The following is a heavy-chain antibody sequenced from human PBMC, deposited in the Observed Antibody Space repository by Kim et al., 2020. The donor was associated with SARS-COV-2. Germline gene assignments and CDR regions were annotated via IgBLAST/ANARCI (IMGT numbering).Heavy chain of an antibody. J-gene: IGHJ2*01. CDR1: GFNFDDYG. V-gene: IGHV3-9*01. CDR2: INWNSKNL. Sequence: GGSLRLSCEASGFNFDDYGMHWVRQAPGKGLEWVAGINWNSKNLAYADSMRGRFSISRDNAKNSLFLQINGLQIEDTAVYYCARVGSASLNWYFDLWGRGTLVTVSS. CDR3: ARVGSASLNWYFDL. D-gene: IGHD1-26*01.